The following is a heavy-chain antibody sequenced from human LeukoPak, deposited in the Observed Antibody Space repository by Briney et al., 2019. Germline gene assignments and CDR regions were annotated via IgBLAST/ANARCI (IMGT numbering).Heavy chain of an antibody. Sequence: ASVKVSCKASGYTFTGYYIHWVRQAPGQGLEWMGWINPNSGGTNYAQNFQGRVTMTRDTSISTAYMELSRLRSDDTAVYYCARSSSGWSLYYFDYWGQGTLVTVSS. J-gene: IGHJ4*02. CDR3: ARSSSGWSLYYFDY. CDR1: GYTFTGYY. D-gene: IGHD6-19*01. CDR2: INPNSGGT. V-gene: IGHV1-2*02.